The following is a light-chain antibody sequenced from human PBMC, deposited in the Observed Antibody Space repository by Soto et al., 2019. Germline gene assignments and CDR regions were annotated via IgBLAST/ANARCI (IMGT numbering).Light chain of an antibody. CDR1: PSVTNF. CDR3: QQRNVWPPVT. J-gene: IGKJ5*01. CDR2: GAF. Sequence: EIVLTQYPATLSLSPGERATLSCRASPSVTNFLAWYQQKPGHAPRLHIYGAFNRATGIPARFSGSGSGTDFTLTISSLEPEDSAVYYCQQRNVWPPVTFGQGTRLEIK. V-gene: IGKV3-11*01.